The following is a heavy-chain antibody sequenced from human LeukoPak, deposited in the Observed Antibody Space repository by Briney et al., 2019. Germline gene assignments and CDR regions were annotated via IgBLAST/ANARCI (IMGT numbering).Heavy chain of an antibody. CDR1: GFTFDDYG. CDR2: INWNGGST. V-gene: IGHV3-20*04. CDR3: ARESQAFPFDY. Sequence: GGSLRLSCAASGFTFDDYGMSWVRQAPGKGLEWVCGINWNGGSTGYADSVKGRFTISRDNAKNSLYLQMNSLRAEDTVLYYCARESQAFPFDYWGQGTLVTVSS. J-gene: IGHJ4*02.